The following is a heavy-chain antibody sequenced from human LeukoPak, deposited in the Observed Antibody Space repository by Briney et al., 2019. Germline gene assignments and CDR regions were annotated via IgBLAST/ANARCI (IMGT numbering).Heavy chain of an antibody. J-gene: IGHJ6*02. CDR1: GYTFTGYY. CDR2: INPNSGGT. CDR3: ARVVTPMVRGKSYYYYYGMDV. V-gene: IGHV1-2*02. Sequence: ASVKVSCKASGYTFTGYYMHWVRQAPGQGLEWMGWINPNSGGTNYAQKFQGRVTMTRDTSISTAHMELSRLRSDDTAVYYCARVVTPMVRGKSYYYYYGMDVWGQGTTVTVSS. D-gene: IGHD3-10*01.